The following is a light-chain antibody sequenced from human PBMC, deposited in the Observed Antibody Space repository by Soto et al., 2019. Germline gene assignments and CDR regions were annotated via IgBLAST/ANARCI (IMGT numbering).Light chain of an antibody. CDR3: SSHGGNSPYV. Sequence: QSVLTQPPSASGSPGQSVAISCTGTTSDIGGYNYVSWYQQHPGKAPKLMIYEVNKRPSGVPDRFSGSKSGNTASLTVSGLQAEDEADYYCSSHGGNSPYVFGTGTQLIVL. CDR1: TSDIGGYNY. V-gene: IGLV2-8*01. CDR2: EVN. J-gene: IGLJ1*01.